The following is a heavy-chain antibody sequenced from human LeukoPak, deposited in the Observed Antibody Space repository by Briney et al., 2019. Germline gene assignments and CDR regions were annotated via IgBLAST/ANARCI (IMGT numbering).Heavy chain of an antibody. J-gene: IGHJ4*02. CDR1: GFSFTSYS. Sequence: GGSLRLSCGAAGFSFTSYSINGFRRAPGRGREWISYISRDSSNIYYPDSVKGRFTISRDNAKNSLYLQMNSLRDDDTAVYYCARESYWGSSGKGFDYWGQGTLVTVSS. V-gene: IGHV3-48*02. D-gene: IGHD7-27*01. CDR2: ISRDSSNI. CDR3: ARESYWGSSGKGFDY.